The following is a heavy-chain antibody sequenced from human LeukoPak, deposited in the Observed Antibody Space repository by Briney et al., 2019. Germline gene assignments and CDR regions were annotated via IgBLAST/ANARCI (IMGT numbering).Heavy chain of an antibody. CDR3: ARGPPYGDYVRWFDP. J-gene: IGHJ5*02. CDR1: GGSISSGSYY. D-gene: IGHD4-17*01. CDR2: IYTSGST. V-gene: IGHV4-61*02. Sequence: SETLSLTCTVSGGSISSGSYYWSWIQQPAGKGLEWIGRIYTSGSTNYNPSLKSRVTISVDTSKNQFSLKLSSVTAADTAVYYCARGPPYGDYVRWFDPWGQGTLVTVSS.